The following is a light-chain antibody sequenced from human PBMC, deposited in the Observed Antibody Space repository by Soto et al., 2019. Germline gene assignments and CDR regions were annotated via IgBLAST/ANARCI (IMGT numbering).Light chain of an antibody. J-gene: IGKJ2*01. CDR1: QSISSW. Sequence: DIQMTQSPSTLSASVGDRVTITCRASQSISSWLAWYQQKTGKAPKLLIYDASSLESGVPSRFSGSGSGTEFTLNISSLQPDDFATYYCQQYNSYSMYTFGQGTKLEIK. V-gene: IGKV1-5*01. CDR3: QQYNSYSMYT. CDR2: DAS.